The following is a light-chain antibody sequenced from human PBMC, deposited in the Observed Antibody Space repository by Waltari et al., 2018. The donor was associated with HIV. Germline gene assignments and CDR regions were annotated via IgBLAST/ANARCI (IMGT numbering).Light chain of an antibody. CDR1: SGNIARNY. J-gene: IGLJ2*01. CDR2: AVS. Sequence: LTQPHSVSESPGRTVTISCTGSSGNIARNYVQWYQQHPGKAPKLMIYAVSNRASGVSNRFSGSKSGNTASLVISGLQSEDEGDYYCSSYSRSGTLVFGGGTTLTVL. CDR3: SSYSRSGTLV. V-gene: IGLV2-14*01.